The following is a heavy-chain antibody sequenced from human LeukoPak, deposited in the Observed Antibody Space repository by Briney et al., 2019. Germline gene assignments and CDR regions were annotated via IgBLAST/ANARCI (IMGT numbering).Heavy chain of an antibody. J-gene: IGHJ4*02. Sequence: AGGSLRLSCAASGFTFSSYSMNWVRQAPGKGLEWVSYISSSSSTIYYADSVKGRFTISRDNAKNSLYLQMNSLRAEDTAVYYCAREVAPHYDFWSGPLYYFDYWGQGTLVTVSS. CDR3: AREVAPHYDFWSGPLYYFDY. CDR2: ISSSSSTI. D-gene: IGHD3-3*01. CDR1: GFTFSSYS. V-gene: IGHV3-48*01.